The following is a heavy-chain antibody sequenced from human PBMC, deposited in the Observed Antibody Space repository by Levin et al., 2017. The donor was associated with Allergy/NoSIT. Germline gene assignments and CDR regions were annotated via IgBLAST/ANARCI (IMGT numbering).Heavy chain of an antibody. Sequence: GGSLRLSCAASGFTFSSYEMNWVRQAPGKGLEWVSYISSSGSTIYYADSVKGRFTISRDNAKNSLYLQMNSLRAEDTAVYYCARNPMGADAFDIWGQGTMVTVSS. J-gene: IGHJ3*02. CDR2: ISSSGSTI. D-gene: IGHD1-26*01. V-gene: IGHV3-48*03. CDR3: ARNPMGADAFDI. CDR1: GFTFSSYE.